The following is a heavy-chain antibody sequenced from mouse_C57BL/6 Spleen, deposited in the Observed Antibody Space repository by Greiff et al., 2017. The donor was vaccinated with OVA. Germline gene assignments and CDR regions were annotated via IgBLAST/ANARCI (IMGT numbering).Heavy chain of an antibody. CDR3: VRDNYYGSSYRYFDV. D-gene: IGHD1-1*01. Sequence: EVMLVESGGGLVQPKGSLKLSCAASGFTFNTYAMHWVRQAPGKGLEWVARIRSKSSNYATYYADSVKDRFTISRDDSQSMLYLQMNNLKTEDTAMYYCVRDNYYGSSYRYFDVWGTGTTVTVSS. J-gene: IGHJ1*03. V-gene: IGHV10-3*01. CDR2: IRSKSSNYAT. CDR1: GFTFNTYA.